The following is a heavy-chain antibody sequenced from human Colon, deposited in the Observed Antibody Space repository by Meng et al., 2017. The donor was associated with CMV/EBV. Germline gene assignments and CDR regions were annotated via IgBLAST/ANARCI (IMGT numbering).Heavy chain of an antibody. J-gene: IGHJ3*02. CDR2: ISRKTNNYAT. D-gene: IGHD6-6*01. CDR3: RAYSSSLRVDVFDI. Sequence: GESLKISCAASGYTFSDSTIHWVRQASGKGLEWLGRISRKTNNYATVYAASVKGRFTISRDDSKNTAFLQLNSLKTEDTALYYCRAYSSSLRVDVFDIWVQGTVVTVSS. V-gene: IGHV3-73*01. CDR1: GYTFSDST.